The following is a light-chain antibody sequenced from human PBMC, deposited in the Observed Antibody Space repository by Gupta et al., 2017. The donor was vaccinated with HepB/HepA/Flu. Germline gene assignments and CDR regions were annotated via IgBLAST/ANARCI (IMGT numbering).Light chain of an antibody. CDR2: QVS. Sequence: VVMTQSPLSLPVTLGQPASISCRSSQSLVYSDGYTYLNWFQQRPGQSPRRLIYQVSTRDSGIPDRFSGSGSGTDFTLKISRVEAEDVGVYYCMQGTHWPPITFGQGTRLEIK. J-gene: IGKJ5*01. CDR1: QSLVYSDGYTY. V-gene: IGKV2-30*01. CDR3: MQGTHWPPIT.